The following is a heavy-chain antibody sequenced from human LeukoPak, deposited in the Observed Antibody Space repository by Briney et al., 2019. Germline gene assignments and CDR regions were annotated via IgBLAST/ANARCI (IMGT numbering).Heavy chain of an antibody. Sequence: GGSLRLSCAASEFTFSNYWMTWVRQAPGKGLEWVANIKQDGSDIYYADSVKGRFTISRDNSKSTLHLQMSSLRTEDTALYYCAKAITAVTSGFDSWGQGTLVTVSS. J-gene: IGHJ4*02. CDR3: AKAITAVTSGFDS. CDR2: IKQDGSDI. CDR1: EFTFSNYW. V-gene: IGHV3-7*01. D-gene: IGHD4-17*01.